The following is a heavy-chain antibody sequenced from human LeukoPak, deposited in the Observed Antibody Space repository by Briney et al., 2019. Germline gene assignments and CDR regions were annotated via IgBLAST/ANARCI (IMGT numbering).Heavy chain of an antibody. CDR3: VRAMASAAGTGRWFDP. J-gene: IGHJ5*02. CDR2: IIPIFGTA. Sequence: SVKVSCKASGGTFSSYAISWVRQAPGQGLEWMGGIIPIFGTANYAQKFQGRVTITADESTSTAYMELSSLRSEDTAVYYCVRAMASAAGTGRWFDPWGQGTLVTVSS. D-gene: IGHD6-13*01. V-gene: IGHV1-69*13. CDR1: GGTFSSYA.